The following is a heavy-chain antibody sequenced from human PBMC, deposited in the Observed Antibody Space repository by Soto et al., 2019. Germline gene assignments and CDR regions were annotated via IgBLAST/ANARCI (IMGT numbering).Heavy chain of an antibody. Sequence: QVQLQESGPGLVKPSATLSLTCTVSGGSISSSNWWSWVRQTPGKGLEWIAEIYHSGNSNYNPSLTSRVTISVVKAKNQFSLHLSPVTAADTAIYYCASLKTTPNDAFDIWGQGTMVTVSS. V-gene: IGHV4-4*02. CDR1: GGSISSSNW. J-gene: IGHJ3*02. CDR3: ASLKTTPNDAFDI. CDR2: IYHSGNS.